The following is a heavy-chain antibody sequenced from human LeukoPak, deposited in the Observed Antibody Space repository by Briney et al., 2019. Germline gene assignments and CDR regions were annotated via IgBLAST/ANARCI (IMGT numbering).Heavy chain of an antibody. CDR3: APYTHWVAGDV. CDR1: GFTFSDSL. V-gene: IGHV3-7*01. Sequence: PGGSLRLSCAASGFTFSDSLMSWVRQAPGKGLEWVANMNQDGSEKDYVDSVKGRFTISRDNARNSLYLQMGRLRAEDTAVYYCAPYTHWVAGDVWGQGTTVTVSS. D-gene: IGHD3-16*01. CDR2: MNQDGSEK. J-gene: IGHJ6*02.